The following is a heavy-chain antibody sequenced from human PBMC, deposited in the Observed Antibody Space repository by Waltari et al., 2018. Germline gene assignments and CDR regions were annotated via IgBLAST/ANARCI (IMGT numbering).Heavy chain of an antibody. J-gene: IGHJ3*02. CDR2: ISGSGGST. D-gene: IGHD6-19*01. CDR1: GFTFSSYA. Sequence: EVQLLESGGGLVQPGGSLRLSCAASGFTFSSYAMSWVRQAPGKGLEWVSAISGSGGSTYYADSVKGRFTISRDNSKNTLYLQMNSLRAEDTAVYYCAKGAPEQWLVSDAFDIWGQGTMVTVSS. CDR3: AKGAPEQWLVSDAFDI. V-gene: IGHV3-23*01.